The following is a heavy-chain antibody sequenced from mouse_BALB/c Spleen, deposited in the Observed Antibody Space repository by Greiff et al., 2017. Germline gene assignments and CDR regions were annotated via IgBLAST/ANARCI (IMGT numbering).Heavy chain of an antibody. D-gene: IGHD3-1*01. J-gene: IGHJ3*01. V-gene: IGHV1-7*01. CDR3: ARSGTWFAY. CDR1: GYTFTSYW. CDR2: INPSTGYT. Sequence: QGQLQQSGAELAKPGASVKMSCKASGYTFTSYWMHWVKQRPGQGLEWIGYINPSTGYTEYNQKFKDKATLTADKSSSTAYMQLSSLTSEDSAVYYCARSGTWFAYWGQGTLVTVSA.